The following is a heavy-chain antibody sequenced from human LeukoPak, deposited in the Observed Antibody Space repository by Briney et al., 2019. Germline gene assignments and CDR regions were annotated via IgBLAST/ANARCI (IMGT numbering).Heavy chain of an antibody. CDR3: ARDYYPDSSASYWYFDL. J-gene: IGHJ2*01. Sequence: PSETLSLTCAVSGGSIRSSNWWSWVRQSPGKGLEWIGEIYHSGSTNYNPSLKSRVTISVDKSENQLSLKLSSVTAADTAVYYCARDYYPDSSASYWYFDLWGRGTLVTVSS. D-gene: IGHD3-22*01. CDR1: GGSIRSSNW. V-gene: IGHV4-4*02. CDR2: IYHSGST.